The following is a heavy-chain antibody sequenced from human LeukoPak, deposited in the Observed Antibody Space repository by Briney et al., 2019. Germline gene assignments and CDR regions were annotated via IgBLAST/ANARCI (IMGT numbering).Heavy chain of an antibody. J-gene: IGHJ3*02. CDR2: IYSGGTT. Sequence: PGGSLRLSCAASGVTVSSNYMNWGRNGPAPGLGLVSVIYSGGTTCDADSVSLRFTLSRDNAKKTLHLQMNSLRAEDATAYYCAARSGCYDFDIWCQGTIVTVTS. CDR3: AARSGCYDFDI. CDR1: GVTVSSNY. D-gene: IGHD6-19*01. V-gene: IGHV3-53*01.